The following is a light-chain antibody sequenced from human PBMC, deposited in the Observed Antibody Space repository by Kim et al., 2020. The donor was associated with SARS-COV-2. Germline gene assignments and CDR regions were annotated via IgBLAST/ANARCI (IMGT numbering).Light chain of an antibody. J-gene: IGLJ2*01. Sequence: ALEQTIKITCQGENLRSYYATWYQQKPGQAPLLVIYGKNNRPSGIPDRFSGSSSGSTASLTITGAQAEDEADYYCNSRDNSDNHVLFGGGTQLTVL. CDR1: NLRSYY. V-gene: IGLV3-19*01. CDR3: NSRDNSDNHVL. CDR2: GKN.